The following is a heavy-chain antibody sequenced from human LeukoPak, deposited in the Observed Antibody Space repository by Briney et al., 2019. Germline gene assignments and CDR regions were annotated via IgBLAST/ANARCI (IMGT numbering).Heavy chain of an antibody. D-gene: IGHD1-26*01. CDR1: GGTFSSYA. V-gene: IGHV1-69*05. Sequence: ASVKVSCKASGGTFSSYAISWVRQAPGQGLEWMGRIIPIFGIANYAQKFQGRVTISTDESTSTAYMELSSLRSEDTAVYYCARARGIVGATLVYWGQGTLVTVSS. CDR3: ARARGIVGATLVY. J-gene: IGHJ4*02. CDR2: IIPIFGIA.